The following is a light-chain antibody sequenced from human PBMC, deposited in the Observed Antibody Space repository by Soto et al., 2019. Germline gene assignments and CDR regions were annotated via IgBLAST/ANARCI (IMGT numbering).Light chain of an antibody. CDR2: ATS. Sequence: EIVLPQSPGTLSLSPGERATLSCRASQNINSYLAWYQQKPGQAPRLLIYATSNRDTGIPARFSGSGSGTDFTLSISSLEPEDLAVYYCQQRSSWPFTFGPGTKVDIK. J-gene: IGKJ3*01. V-gene: IGKV3-11*01. CDR1: QNINSY. CDR3: QQRSSWPFT.